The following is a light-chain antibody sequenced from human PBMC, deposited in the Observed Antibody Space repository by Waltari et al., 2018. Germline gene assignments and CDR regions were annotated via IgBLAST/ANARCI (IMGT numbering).Light chain of an antibody. CDR3: QQYNIYSPQA. CDR1: QSIGTF. CDR2: GAS. Sequence: DIQMTQSPSSLSASVGDRVTITCRASQSIGTFLNWYQKKPGTAPKVLIYGASSLQSGVPSRFSGSGSGTDFTLTISSLQPDDFATYWCQQYNIYSPQAFGQGTKVEVK. V-gene: IGKV1-39*01. J-gene: IGKJ1*01.